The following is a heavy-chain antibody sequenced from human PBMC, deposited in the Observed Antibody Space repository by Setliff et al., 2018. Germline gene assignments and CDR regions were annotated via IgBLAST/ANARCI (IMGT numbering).Heavy chain of an antibody. CDR3: ARDRSAYSYGLDV. CDR2: IQSTGNT. V-gene: IGHV4-61*10. CDR1: GGSVASGSYY. Sequence: SETLSLTCTVSGGSVASGSYYWSWIRQPAGKGLEWIGLIQSTGNTNYNPSLQSRVTMSVDTSKNQFALNLTSVTAADTAVYYCARDRSAYSYGLDVWGQGTTVTVSS. J-gene: IGHJ6*02.